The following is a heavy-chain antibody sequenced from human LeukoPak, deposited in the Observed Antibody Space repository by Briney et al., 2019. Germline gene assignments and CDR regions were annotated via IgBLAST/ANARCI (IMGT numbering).Heavy chain of an antibody. Sequence: ASVKVSCKASGYTFTGYYMHWVRQAPGQGLEWMGRINPNSGGTNYAQKFQGRVTMTRDTSINTAYMELSRLRSDDTAVYYCAREANYGDYTHFDYWGQGTLVTVSS. CDR2: INPNSGGT. J-gene: IGHJ4*02. D-gene: IGHD4-17*01. CDR1: GYTFTGYY. V-gene: IGHV1-2*06. CDR3: AREANYGDYTHFDY.